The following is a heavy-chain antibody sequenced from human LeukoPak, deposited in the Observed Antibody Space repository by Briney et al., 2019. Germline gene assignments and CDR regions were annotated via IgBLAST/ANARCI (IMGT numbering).Heavy chain of an antibody. V-gene: IGHV3-23*01. CDR1: GFTFSSYG. J-gene: IGHJ4*02. Sequence: PGRSLRLSCAASGFTFSSYGMHWVRQAPGKGLEWVSAIRGTGTTTFYAASVKGRFTISRDNSKNTADLQMNSLRAEDTAVYYCAKVSWLGTLPSYHFDSWGQGTQVTVSS. CDR2: IRGTGTTT. CDR3: AKVSWLGTLPSYHFDS. D-gene: IGHD6-19*01.